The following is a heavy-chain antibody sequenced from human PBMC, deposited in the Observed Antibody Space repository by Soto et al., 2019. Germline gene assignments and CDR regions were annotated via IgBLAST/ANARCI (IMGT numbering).Heavy chain of an antibody. V-gene: IGHV1-69*02. Sequence: QVQLVQSGAKVKKPGSSVRVSCKASGDTFSFYSINWVRQAPRLGLEWMGRINPILSMSNYAQRFQGRVTVTADKSTSTAYMELSSLRSEDTAMYYCASSYGSGYRAFDYWGQGALVTVSS. CDR2: INPILSMS. CDR1: GDTFSFYS. CDR3: ASSYGSGYRAFDY. D-gene: IGHD3-10*01. J-gene: IGHJ4*02.